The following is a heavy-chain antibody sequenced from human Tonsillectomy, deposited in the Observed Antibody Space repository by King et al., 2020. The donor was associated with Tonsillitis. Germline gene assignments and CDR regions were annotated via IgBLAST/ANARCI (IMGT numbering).Heavy chain of an antibody. V-gene: IGHV5-10-1*03. CDR3: ARSGVVVLTATYYMDV. J-gene: IGHJ6*03. CDR1: GSSFTKYW. CDR2: IDPSDSYT. Sequence: DVQLVESGPEVKEPGESLRISCKGSGSSFTKYWITWVRQLPGKGLEWMGRIDPSDSYTNYSPSFQGHVTISADKSISTAYLQWSSLKASDTAMYYCARSGVVVLTATYYMDVWGKGTTVTVSS. D-gene: IGHD2-21*02.